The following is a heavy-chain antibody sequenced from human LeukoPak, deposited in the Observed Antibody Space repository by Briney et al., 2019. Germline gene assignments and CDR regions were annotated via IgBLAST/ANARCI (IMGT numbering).Heavy chain of an antibody. J-gene: IGHJ6*03. V-gene: IGHV3-11*04. D-gene: IGHD3-3*01. Sequence: GGSLRLSCAASGFTFSDYYMSWIRQAPGKGLEWVSYISSSDSTIYYADSVKGRFTISRDNAKNSLYLQMNSLRAEDTAVYYCARAEYDFWSGYRPYYYYCMDVWGKGTTVTVSS. CDR2: ISSSDSTI. CDR3: ARAEYDFWSGYRPYYYYCMDV. CDR1: GFTFSDYY.